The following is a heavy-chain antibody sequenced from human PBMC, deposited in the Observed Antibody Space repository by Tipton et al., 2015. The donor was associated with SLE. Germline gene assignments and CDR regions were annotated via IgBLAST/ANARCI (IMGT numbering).Heavy chain of an antibody. CDR2: ISDGGGT. D-gene: IGHD2-15*01. CDR1: GGSISSNY. CDR3: ARADCSYFYYFLDV. J-gene: IGHJ6*04. V-gene: IGHV4-59*01. Sequence: TLSLTCSVSGGSISSNYWLWIRQPPGKGLEWIGYISDGGGTNYNPSLKSRVTISVDTSKNQVSLSLNSVTAADSAVYFCARADCSYFYYFLDVWGRGTTVTVSS.